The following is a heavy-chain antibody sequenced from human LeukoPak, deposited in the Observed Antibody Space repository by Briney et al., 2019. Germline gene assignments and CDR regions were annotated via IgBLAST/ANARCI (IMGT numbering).Heavy chain of an antibody. CDR1: GGAIRTSSYY. CDR3: ARDDAASYYSWFGT. Sequence: SEILSLTCIVPGGAIRTSSYYWGWVRQTPGKGLEWIGSIHYSGSTYYNPSLKSRVTISVESTQFSLNLMSVTPADTATYYCARDDAASYYSWFGTWGQGSLVTASS. V-gene: IGHV4-39*07. J-gene: IGHJ5*02. D-gene: IGHD1-26*01. CDR2: IHYSGST.